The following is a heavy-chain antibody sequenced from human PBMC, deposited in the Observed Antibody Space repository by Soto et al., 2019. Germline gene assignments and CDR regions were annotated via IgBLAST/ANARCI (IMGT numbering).Heavy chain of an antibody. D-gene: IGHD6-13*01. CDR1: GFTSSNYW. Sequence: EVQLVEDGGGLVQPGGSLRLSCGASGFTSSNYWMYWVRQAPGKGLVYVSCIKGDGSSTYYAGSVKGRFTISRDHAKNTVYLQMNALRAEDTAVYYCTRDWYRGGFDYWGQGTLVTVSS. J-gene: IGHJ4*02. CDR3: TRDWYRGGFDY. V-gene: IGHV3-74*01. CDR2: IKGDGSST.